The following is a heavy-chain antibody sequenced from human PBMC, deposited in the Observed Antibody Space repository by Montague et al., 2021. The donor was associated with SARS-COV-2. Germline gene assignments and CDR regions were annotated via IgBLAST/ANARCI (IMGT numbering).Heavy chain of an antibody. Sequence: SETLSLTCTVSGGSISSYFWSWIRQSPGKGLEWIGFIYFSGTTKYNPALKRRVAVSLETSKDQFSLKLNSVTAADTAAYYYAATDYFVSEKYDFWGQGTWVTVSS. CDR1: GGSISSYF. D-gene: IGHD3-10*02. CDR3: AATDYFVSEKYDF. CDR2: IYFSGTT. J-gene: IGHJ4*02. V-gene: IGHV4-59*08.